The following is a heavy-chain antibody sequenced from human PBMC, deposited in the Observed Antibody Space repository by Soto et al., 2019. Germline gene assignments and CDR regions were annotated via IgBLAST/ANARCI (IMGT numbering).Heavy chain of an antibody. V-gene: IGHV3-21*01. D-gene: IGHD3-3*01. J-gene: IGHJ6*02. CDR3: ARDPSFGVVYYYYGMDV. CDR2: ISSSSIYI. CDR1: GFTFSSYS. Sequence: GGSLRLSCAASGFTFSSYSMNWVRQAPGKGLEWVSSISSSSIYIYYADSVKGRFTISRDNAKNSLYLQMNSLRAEDTAVYYCARDPSFGVVYYYYGMDVWGQGTTVTVSS.